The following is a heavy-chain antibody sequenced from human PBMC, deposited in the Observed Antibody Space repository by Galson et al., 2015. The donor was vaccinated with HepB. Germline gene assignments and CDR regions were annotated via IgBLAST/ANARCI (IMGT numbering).Heavy chain of an antibody. J-gene: IGHJ4*02. D-gene: IGHD3-3*01. CDR3: ARGQFGVAPGDY. CDR1: GDSIDNGVYY. V-gene: IGHV4-31*03. CDR2: VYYSGST. Sequence: TLSLTCTVSGDSIDNGVYYWSWIRQHPVKGLEWIGYVYYSGSTYYNPSLKSRVIISLDTSKNQFSLKLSSVTAADTAVYYCARGQFGVAPGDYWGQGTLVTVSS.